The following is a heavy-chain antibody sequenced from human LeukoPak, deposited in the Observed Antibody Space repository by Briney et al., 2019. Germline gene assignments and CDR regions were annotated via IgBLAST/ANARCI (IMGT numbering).Heavy chain of an antibody. CDR3: ARAVDDLSLGPANWFDP. V-gene: IGHV1-69*13. Sequence: VASVKVSCKASGYTFTSYGISWVRQAPGQGLEWMGGIIPIFGTANYAQKFQGRVTITADESTSTAYMELSSLRSEDTAVYYCARAVDDLSLGPANWFDPWGQGTLVTVSS. D-gene: IGHD1-1*01. J-gene: IGHJ5*02. CDR2: IIPIFGTA. CDR1: GYTFTSYG.